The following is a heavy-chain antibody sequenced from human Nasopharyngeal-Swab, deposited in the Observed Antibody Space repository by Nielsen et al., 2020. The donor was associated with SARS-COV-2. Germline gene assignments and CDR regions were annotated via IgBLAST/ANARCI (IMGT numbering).Heavy chain of an antibody. CDR3: AADENGDYRHYYYCPDCYYYGMDV. J-gene: IGHJ6*02. CDR2: IIPIFGTA. Sequence: SVKVSCKASGGTFSSYAISWVRQAPGQGLEWMGGIIPIFGTANYAQKFQGRVTITADESTSTAYMELSSLRSEDTAVYYCAADENGDYRHYYYCPDCYYYGMDVWGQGTTVTVSS. CDR1: GGTFSSYA. V-gene: IGHV1-69*13. D-gene: IGHD4-17*01.